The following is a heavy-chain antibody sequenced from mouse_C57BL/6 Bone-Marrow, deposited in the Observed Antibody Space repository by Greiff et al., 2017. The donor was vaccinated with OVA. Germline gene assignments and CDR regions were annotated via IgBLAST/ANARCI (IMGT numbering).Heavy chain of an antibody. Sequence: EVQLQQSGAELVRPGASVKLSCTASGFNIKDYYMHWVKQRPEQGLEWIGRIDPEDGDTEYAPKFKGKATMTADTSSNTAYLQLSSLTSEDTAVYYCTADVLLEWAWFAYWGQGTLVTVSA. J-gene: IGHJ3*01. V-gene: IGHV14-1*01. CDR3: TADVLLEWAWFAY. D-gene: IGHD1-1*01. CDR1: GFNIKDYY. CDR2: IDPEDGDT.